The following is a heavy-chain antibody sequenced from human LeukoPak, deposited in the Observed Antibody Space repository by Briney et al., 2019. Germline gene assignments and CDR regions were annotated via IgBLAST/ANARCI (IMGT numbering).Heavy chain of an antibody. CDR1: GFTFSSYG. CDR2: ISYDGSNK. V-gene: IGHV3-30*18. D-gene: IGHD3-3*01. CDR3: AKDVGDFWSGYWSMDYFDY. Sequence: GGSLRLSCAASGFTFSSYGMHWVRQAPGKGLEWVAVISYDGSNKYYADSVKGRFTISRDNSKNTLYLQMNSLRAEDTAVYYCAKDVGDFWSGYWSMDYFDYWGQGTLVTVSS. J-gene: IGHJ4*02.